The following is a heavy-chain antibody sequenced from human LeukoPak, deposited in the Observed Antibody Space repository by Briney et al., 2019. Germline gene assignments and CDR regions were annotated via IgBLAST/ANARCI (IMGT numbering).Heavy chain of an antibody. CDR3: ARDRVDTAMDTYYYYGMDV. V-gene: IGHV1-46*04. CDR1: GYTFTSYY. Sequence: ASVKVSCKASGYTFTSYYMHWVRQAPGQGLEWMGIINPSGGSTCYAEKLQGRVTMTRDTSTSTVYVEMSSLRSEDTAVYYCARDRVDTAMDTYYYYGMDVWGQGTTVTVSS. D-gene: IGHD5-18*01. J-gene: IGHJ6*02. CDR2: INPSGGST.